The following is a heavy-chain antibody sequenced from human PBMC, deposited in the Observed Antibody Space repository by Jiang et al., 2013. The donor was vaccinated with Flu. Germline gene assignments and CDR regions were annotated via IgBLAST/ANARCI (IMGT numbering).Heavy chain of an antibody. Sequence: VQLLESGGGVVQPGRSLRLSCGASGFSFSSYALHWVRQAPGKGLEWVADISYDGSNKYYADSVKGRFTISRDNSNNTLYLQMNSLRAEDTAVYYCAREFREGMVRALLKYWGQGTLVTVSS. D-gene: IGHD3-10*01. CDR2: ISYDGSNK. CDR1: GFSFSSYA. J-gene: IGHJ4*02. CDR3: AREFREGMVRALLKY. V-gene: IGHV3-30*04.